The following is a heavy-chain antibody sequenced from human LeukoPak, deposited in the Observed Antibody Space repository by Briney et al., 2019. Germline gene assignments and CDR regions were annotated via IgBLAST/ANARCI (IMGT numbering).Heavy chain of an antibody. CDR1: GFTFSSHA. CDR2: ISSSSSYI. V-gene: IGHV3-21*01. CDR3: AREGNYDYVWGSSYYFDY. J-gene: IGHJ4*02. D-gene: IGHD3-16*01. Sequence: GGSLRLSCAASGFTFSSHAMHWVRQVPGKGLEWVSSISSSSSYIYYADSVKGRFTISRDNAKNSLYLQMNSLGAEDTAVYYCAREGNYDYVWGSSYYFDYWGQGTLVTVSS.